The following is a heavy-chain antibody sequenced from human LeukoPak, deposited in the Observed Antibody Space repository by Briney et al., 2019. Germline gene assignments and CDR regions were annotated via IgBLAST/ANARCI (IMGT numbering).Heavy chain of an antibody. CDR1: GGFISGYY. D-gene: IGHD3-3*01. V-gene: IGHV4-59*01. J-gene: IGHJ5*02. Sequence: SETLSLTCSVSGGFISGYYWSWIQQPPGKGLEWIGDMYYSGSTNYNPSLKSRVTISVDTSKKQISLKLNSVTAADTAVYYCARGTVFGVATNWFDPWGQGTLVTVSS. CDR2: MYYSGST. CDR3: ARGTVFGVATNWFDP.